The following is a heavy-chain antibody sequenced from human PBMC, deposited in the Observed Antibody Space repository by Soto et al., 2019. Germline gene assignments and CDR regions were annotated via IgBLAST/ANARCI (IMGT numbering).Heavy chain of an antibody. V-gene: IGHV4-61*08. J-gene: IGHJ4*02. CDR2: IYYSGIT. Sequence: PSETLSLTCTVSGGSISSGGYYWNWIRQHPGKGLEWIGYIYYSGITDYNPSLESRVTISVDTSRNQISLYLTSVTAADTAIYYCAATPRYSGQGTLVTVST. CDR3: AATPRY. CDR1: GGSISSGGYY. D-gene: IGHD1-26*01.